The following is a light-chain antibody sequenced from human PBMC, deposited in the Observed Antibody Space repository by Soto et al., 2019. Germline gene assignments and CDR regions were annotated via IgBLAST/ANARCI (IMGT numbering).Light chain of an antibody. J-gene: IGLJ3*02. CDR3: TSYAGSNIWV. V-gene: IGLV2-8*01. Sequence: QSALTQPPSASGSPGQSVTISCTGSSSDVGAYNYVSWYQQYPGKAPKLMIYEVSKRPSGVPDRCSGSKSGKTASLTVSGLQPEDEADYYCTSYAGSNIWVFGGGTKLTVL. CDR2: EVS. CDR1: SSDVGAYNY.